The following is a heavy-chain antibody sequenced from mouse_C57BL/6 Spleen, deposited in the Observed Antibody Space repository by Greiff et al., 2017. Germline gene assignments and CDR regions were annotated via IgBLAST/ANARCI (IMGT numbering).Heavy chain of an antibody. V-gene: IGHV14-2*01. CDR1: GFNIKDYY. Sequence: EVQLQQSGAELVKPGASVKLSCTASGFNIKDYYMHWVKQRTEQGLEWIGRIDPEDGETKYAPKFPGKATRTADTSSNTAYLQLSSLTSEDTAVYYCAFRGYGYWYFDVWGTGTTVTVAS. D-gene: IGHD2-2*01. J-gene: IGHJ1*03. CDR3: AFRGYGYWYFDV. CDR2: IDPEDGET.